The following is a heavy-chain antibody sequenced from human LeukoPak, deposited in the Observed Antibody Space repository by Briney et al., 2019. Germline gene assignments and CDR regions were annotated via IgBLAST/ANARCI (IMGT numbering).Heavy chain of an antibody. V-gene: IGHV3-74*01. D-gene: IGHD4-17*01. Sequence: GGSLRLACAASGFTLSSYWMHWVSQAPGKGLVWVSRIDTDERSTNYADSVKGRFTVFRDNARNTLYLQMNRLGAEDTAVYYCSRGLLGIDYWGQGALVTVSS. CDR2: IDTDERST. J-gene: IGHJ4*02. CDR1: GFTLSSYW. CDR3: SRGLLGIDY.